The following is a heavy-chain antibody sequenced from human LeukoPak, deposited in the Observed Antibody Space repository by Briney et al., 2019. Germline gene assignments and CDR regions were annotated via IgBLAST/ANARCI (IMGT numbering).Heavy chain of an antibody. CDR1: GFTLSTYW. Sequence: GGSLRLSCAASGFTLSTYWMHWIRQAPGKGLVWVSRINSDGSRTTYADSVKGRFTISRDNAKNTLYLQMNSLRTEDTAVYYCARPETQYSSSLDGFDIWGQGTMVTVSS. CDR3: ARPETQYSSSLDGFDI. CDR2: INSDGSRT. J-gene: IGHJ3*02. D-gene: IGHD6-13*01. V-gene: IGHV3-74*01.